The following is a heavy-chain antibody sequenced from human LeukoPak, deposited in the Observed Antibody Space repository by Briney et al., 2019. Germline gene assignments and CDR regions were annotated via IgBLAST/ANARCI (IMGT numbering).Heavy chain of an antibody. D-gene: IGHD2-2*01. J-gene: IGHJ3*02. CDR2: IRYDGSNK. Sequence: GGSLRLSCAASGFTFSSYGMHWVRQAPGKGLEWVAFIRYDGSNKYYADSVKGRFTISRDNSKNTLHLQMNSLRADDTAVYYCAKDIQFCRSTSCYGHDAFDIWGQGTMVTVSS. CDR1: GFTFSSYG. V-gene: IGHV3-30*02. CDR3: AKDIQFCRSTSCYGHDAFDI.